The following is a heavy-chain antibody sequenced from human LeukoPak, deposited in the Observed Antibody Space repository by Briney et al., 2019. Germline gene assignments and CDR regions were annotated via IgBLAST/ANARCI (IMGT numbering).Heavy chain of an antibody. J-gene: IGHJ4*02. CDR1: GFTFSSYA. D-gene: IGHD2-2*01. CDR3: ARGCSSTSCYAADLDY. V-gene: IGHV3-64*01. Sequence: GGSLRLSCAASGFTFSSYAMHWVRQAPGRGLEYVSAISSDGGSTFFANSMKGRFTISRDDSKNTLYLQMGSLRPEDMAVCYCARGCSSTSCYAADLDYWGQGTLVTVSS. CDR2: ISSDGGST.